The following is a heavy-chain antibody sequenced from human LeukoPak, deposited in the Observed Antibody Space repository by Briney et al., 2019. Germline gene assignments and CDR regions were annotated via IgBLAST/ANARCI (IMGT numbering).Heavy chain of an antibody. J-gene: IGHJ6*03. CDR2: IYHSGST. D-gene: IGHD6-13*01. Sequence: PSETLSLTCAVSGYSISSGYYWGWIRQPPGKGLEWIGSIYHSGSTYYNPSLKSRVTISVDTSKNQFSLKLSSVTAADTAVYYCARVPYSSSWYDYYYYYYMDVWGKGTTVTVSS. CDR3: ARVPYSSSWYDYYYYYYMDV. CDR1: GYSISSGYY. V-gene: IGHV4-38-2*01.